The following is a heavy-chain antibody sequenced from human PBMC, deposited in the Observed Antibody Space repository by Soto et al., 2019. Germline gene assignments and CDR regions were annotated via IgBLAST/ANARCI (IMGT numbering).Heavy chain of an antibody. CDR3: ARVFDTYYFDV. CDR1: RFTFSNYW. CDR2: IKQDGSEK. D-gene: IGHD3-9*01. Sequence: GGSLRLSCAASRFTFSNYWMSWVRQAPGKGLEWVANIKQDGSEKYYVDSVKGRFTISRDNAKNSLYLQMNSLRAEDTAVYYCARVFDTYYFDVWGQGTLVTVSS. J-gene: IGHJ4*02. V-gene: IGHV3-7*01.